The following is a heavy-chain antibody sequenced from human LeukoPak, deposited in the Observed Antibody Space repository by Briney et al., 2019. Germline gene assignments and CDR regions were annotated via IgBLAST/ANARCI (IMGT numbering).Heavy chain of an antibody. J-gene: IGHJ4*02. Sequence: SETLSLTCTVSGASINNFYWSWIRQSAAKGLEWIGHIYTSGSTNYNPSLKSRVTMSVDTSKKQFSLKLKSVTAADTAVYYCARVKMTSITSHDSWGQGTLVTVSS. CDR1: GASINNFY. V-gene: IGHV4-4*07. D-gene: IGHD2-21*02. CDR2: IYTSGST. CDR3: ARVKMTSITSHDS.